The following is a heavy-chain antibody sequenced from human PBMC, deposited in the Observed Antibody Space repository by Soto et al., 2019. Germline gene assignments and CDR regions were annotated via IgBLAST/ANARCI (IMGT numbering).Heavy chain of an antibody. J-gene: IGHJ4*02. CDR3: ARDKSLTAVTALDY. CDR1: GFTFSSYA. V-gene: IGHV3-64*01. D-gene: IGHD4-17*01. Sequence: GGSLRLSCSASGFTFSSYAMHWVRQAPGKGLEYVSAISSNGGSTYYANSVKGRFTISRDNSKNTLYLQMGSLRAEDTAVYYCARDKSLTAVTALDYWGQGTLVTVSS. CDR2: ISSNGGST.